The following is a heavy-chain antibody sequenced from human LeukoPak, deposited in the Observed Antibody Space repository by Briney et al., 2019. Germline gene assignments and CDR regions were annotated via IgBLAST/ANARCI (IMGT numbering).Heavy chain of an antibody. Sequence: ASVKVSCKASGYTFTGYYMHWVRQAPGQGLEWMGRINPNSGGTNYAQKFQGRVTMTRDTSISTAYMELSRLRSDDPAVYYCASGRGSSGSQEAFDYWGQGTLVTVSS. CDR1: GYTFTGYY. V-gene: IGHV1-2*06. CDR2: INPNSGGT. D-gene: IGHD6-19*01. CDR3: ASGRGSSGSQEAFDY. J-gene: IGHJ4*02.